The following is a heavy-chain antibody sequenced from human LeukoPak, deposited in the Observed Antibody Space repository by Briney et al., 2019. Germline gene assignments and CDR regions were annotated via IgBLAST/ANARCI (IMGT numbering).Heavy chain of an antibody. D-gene: IGHD5-18*01. Sequence: AASVKVSCKASGYTFTGYYMHWVRQAPGQGLEWMGWINLNSGGTNYAQKFQGRVTMTRDTSISTAYMELSRLRSDDTAVYYCSRFDTTMVTGDYWGQGTLVTVSS. CDR3: SRFDTTMVTGDY. CDR1: GYTFTGYY. V-gene: IGHV1-2*02. CDR2: INLNSGGT. J-gene: IGHJ4*02.